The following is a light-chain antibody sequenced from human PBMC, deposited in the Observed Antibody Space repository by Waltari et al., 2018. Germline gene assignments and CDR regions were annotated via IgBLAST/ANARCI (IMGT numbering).Light chain of an antibody. J-gene: IGLJ2*01. CDR2: GVN. Sequence: QSVLTQPPSVSGAPGQRVTISCPGSGSNIGAGYDTHWYHQLPGEAPRLLIYGVNTRPVGVPDLFFWSQSGTSASLAITGLQAEDEGDYYCQSYDTSLSVVFGGGTKLTVL. V-gene: IGLV1-40*01. CDR1: GSNIGAGYD. CDR3: QSYDTSLSVV.